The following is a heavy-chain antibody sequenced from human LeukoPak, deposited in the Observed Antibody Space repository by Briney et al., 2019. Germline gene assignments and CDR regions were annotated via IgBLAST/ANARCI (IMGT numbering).Heavy chain of an antibody. CDR2: MNPSGST. CDR1: GGSFSGYY. J-gene: IGHJ6*03. V-gene: IGHV4-34*01. Sequence: PSETLSLTCAVYGGSFSGYYWTWIRHTPEKGLEWIGEMNPSGSTNYNPSLKSRVTISVDTSKNQFSLTLSSVTAADTAVYYCARGRQDVTMIVVIMTAVSYYLDDWGKGTTVTVS. CDR3: ARGRQDVTMIVVIMTAVSYYLDD. D-gene: IGHD3-22*01.